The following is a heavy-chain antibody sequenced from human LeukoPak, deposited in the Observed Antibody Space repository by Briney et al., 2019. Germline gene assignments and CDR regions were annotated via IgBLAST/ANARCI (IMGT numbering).Heavy chain of an antibody. CDR3: ARDLRYCSSTSCYDPNFDY. V-gene: IGHV3-11*06. Sequence: GGSLRLSCAASGFTFSDYYMSWIRQAPGKGLEWVSYISSSSSYTNYADSVKGRFTISRDNAKNSLYLQMNSLRAEDTAVYYCARDLRYCSSTSCYDPNFDYWGQGTLVTVSS. J-gene: IGHJ4*02. CDR2: ISSSSSYT. D-gene: IGHD2-2*01. CDR1: GFTFSDYY.